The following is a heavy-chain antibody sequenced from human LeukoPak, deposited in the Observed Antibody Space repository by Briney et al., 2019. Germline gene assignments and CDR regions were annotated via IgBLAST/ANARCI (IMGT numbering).Heavy chain of an antibody. V-gene: IGHV1-46*01. J-gene: IGHJ5*02. CDR1: GYTFTTYY. CDR2: ITPSGGST. Sequence: GASVKVSCKASGYTFTTYYIHWVRQAPGQGLEWMGTITPSGGSTRYAQKFQGRVTMTRDTSTSTVYMELSSLRSEDTAVYYCARDSLGDPRGSYNWFDPWGQGTLVTVSS. CDR3: ARDSLGDPRGSYNWFDP. D-gene: IGHD2-21*02.